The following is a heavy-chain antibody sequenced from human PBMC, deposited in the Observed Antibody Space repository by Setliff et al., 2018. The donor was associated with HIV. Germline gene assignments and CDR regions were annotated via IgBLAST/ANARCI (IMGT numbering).Heavy chain of an antibody. Sequence: ASVKVSCKASGYSFTDYFMHWVRQDPGQGLEWMGWISPNNGDKNIPQSFQGRVTMTRDTYINTAYMELSGLRYDDTAMYYCARQISNSLDYWGQGTLVTVSS. CDR3: ARQISNSLDY. J-gene: IGHJ4*02. CDR1: GYSFTDYF. D-gene: IGHD7-27*01. V-gene: IGHV1-2*02. CDR2: ISPNNGDK.